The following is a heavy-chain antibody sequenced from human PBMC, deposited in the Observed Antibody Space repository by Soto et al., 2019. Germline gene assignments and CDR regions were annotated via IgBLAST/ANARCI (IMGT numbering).Heavy chain of an antibody. CDR3: ARQLYCSSTSCPKPHYYYYGMDV. D-gene: IGHD2-2*01. J-gene: IGHJ6*02. CDR1: GYTFTSYG. V-gene: IGHV1-18*01. CDR2: ISAYNGNT. Sequence: ASVKVSCKASGYTFTSYGISWVRQAPGQGLEWMGWISAYNGNTNHAQKLQGRVTMTTDTSTSTAYMELRSLRSDDTAVYYCARQLYCSSTSCPKPHYYYYGMDVWGQGTTVTVSS.